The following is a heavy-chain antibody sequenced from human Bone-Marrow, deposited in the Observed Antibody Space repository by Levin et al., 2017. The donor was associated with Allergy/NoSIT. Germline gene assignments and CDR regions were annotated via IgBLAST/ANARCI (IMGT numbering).Heavy chain of an antibody. CDR2: ISSSSSYI. J-gene: IGHJ4*02. V-gene: IGHV3-21*01. CDR3: ARVGHGDYPDSWSYYFDY. D-gene: IGHD4-17*01. Sequence: GESLKISCAASGFTFSSYSMNWVRQAPGKGLEWVSSISSSSSYIYYADSVKGRFTISRDNAKNSLYLQMNSLRAEDTAVYYCARVGHGDYPDSWSYYFDYWGQGTLVTVSS. CDR1: GFTFSSYS.